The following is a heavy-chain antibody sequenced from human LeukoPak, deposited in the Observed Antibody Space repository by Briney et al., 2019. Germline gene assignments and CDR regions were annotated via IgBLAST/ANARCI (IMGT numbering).Heavy chain of an antibody. CDR3: ARGSTYYDSSGQVPFDY. CDR2: ISGSSSTI. J-gene: IGHJ4*02. D-gene: IGHD3-22*01. CDR1: GFTFSSYS. V-gene: IGHV3-48*01. Sequence: GGSLRLSCAASGFTFSSYSMNWVRQAPGKGLEWGSYISGSSSTIYYAGSVKGRFTISRDNGKNTLYLQMNSLRAEDTAVYYCARGSTYYDSSGQVPFDYWGQGTLVTVSS.